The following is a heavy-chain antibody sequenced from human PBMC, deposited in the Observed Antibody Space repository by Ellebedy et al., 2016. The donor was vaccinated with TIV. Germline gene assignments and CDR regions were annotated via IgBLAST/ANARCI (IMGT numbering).Heavy chain of an antibody. Sequence: PGGSLRLSCVASGFTFRGYAMSWVRQAPGKGLEWVSDISGSGGTTYYADSVKGRFTISRDNSQDTVHLQMNSLRAEDTAVYYCTKRGVGWAAFDIWGPGTMVTVSS. V-gene: IGHV3-23*01. CDR2: ISGSGGTT. CDR3: TKRGVGWAAFDI. D-gene: IGHD6-19*01. CDR1: GFTFRGYA. J-gene: IGHJ3*02.